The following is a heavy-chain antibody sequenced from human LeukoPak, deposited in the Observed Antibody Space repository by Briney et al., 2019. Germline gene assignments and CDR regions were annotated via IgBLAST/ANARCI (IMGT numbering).Heavy chain of an antibody. V-gene: IGHV1-2*02. Sequence: ASVKVSCKASGYTFTGYYMHWVRQAPGQGLEWMGWINPNSGGTNYAQKFQGRVAMTRDTSISTAYMELSRLRSDDTAVYYCARVIYADYYMDVWGKGTTVTVSS. J-gene: IGHJ6*03. D-gene: IGHD5/OR15-5a*01. CDR3: ARVIYADYYMDV. CDR2: INPNSGGT. CDR1: GYTFTGYY.